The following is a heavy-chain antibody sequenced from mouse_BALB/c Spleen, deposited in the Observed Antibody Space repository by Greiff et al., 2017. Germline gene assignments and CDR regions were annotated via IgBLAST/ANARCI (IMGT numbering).Heavy chain of an antibody. D-gene: IGHD2-1*01. Sequence: VHLVESGPGLVAPSQSLSITCTVSGFSLTSYGVHWVRQPPGKGLEWLGVIWAGGSTNYNSALMSRLSISKDNSKSQVFLKMNSLQTDDTAMYYCAREYGNSAWFAYWGQGTLVTVSA. V-gene: IGHV2-9*02. CDR2: IWAGGST. J-gene: IGHJ3*01. CDR3: AREYGNSAWFAY. CDR1: GFSLTSYG.